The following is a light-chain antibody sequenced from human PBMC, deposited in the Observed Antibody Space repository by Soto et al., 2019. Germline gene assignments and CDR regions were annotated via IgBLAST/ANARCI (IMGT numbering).Light chain of an antibody. CDR1: SSNIGSNT. CDR3: AVWDDSLNGPL. CDR2: SNN. Sequence: QAVVTQPPSASGTPGQRVTISCSGSSSNIGSNTVNWYRQLPGTAPTLLIYSNNQRPPGVPARFSGSKSGTSASLAVNGLQSEDEANYYCAVWDDSLNGPLFGGGTKLTVL. V-gene: IGLV1-44*01. J-gene: IGLJ3*02.